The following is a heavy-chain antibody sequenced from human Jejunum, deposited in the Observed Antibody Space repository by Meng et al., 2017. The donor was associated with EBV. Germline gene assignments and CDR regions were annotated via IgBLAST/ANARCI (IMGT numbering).Heavy chain of an antibody. Sequence: QQSGPGLGKPSPSPSLTMATSVYSVLRNIAAWKWLSQSPSTGLEWLGRTFYRAMWYTPYAPSVESRITINADTSNNQFSLQLNSVSPEDTALYYCTRDSTTGCVDYWCQGTLVTVSS. J-gene: IGHJ4*02. D-gene: IGHD1-1*01. CDR2: TFYRAMWYT. V-gene: IGHV6-1*01. CDR3: TRDSTTGCVDY. CDR1: VYSVLRNIAA.